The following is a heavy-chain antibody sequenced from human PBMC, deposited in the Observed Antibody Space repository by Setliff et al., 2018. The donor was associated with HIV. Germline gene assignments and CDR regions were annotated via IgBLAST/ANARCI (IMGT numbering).Heavy chain of an antibody. J-gene: IGHJ4*02. CDR2: IKQDGSER. CDR1: GGSINSRDYY. V-gene: IGHV3-7*04. D-gene: IGHD5-12*01. CDR3: ARGSLAAVATICDY. Sequence: HPSETLSLTCTVSGGSINSRDYYWGWIRQPPGKGLEWVANIKQDGSERYYVDSVKGRFTISRDNAKNSLYLQMNSLRAEDTAVYYCARGSLAAVATICDYWGQGTLVTVSS.